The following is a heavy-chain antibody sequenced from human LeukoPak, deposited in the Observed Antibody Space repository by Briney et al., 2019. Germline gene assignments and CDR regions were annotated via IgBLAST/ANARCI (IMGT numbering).Heavy chain of an antibody. V-gene: IGHV3-11*01. CDR1: GFTFSDYY. J-gene: IGHJ4*02. D-gene: IGHD5-18*01. CDR2: ISSSGSTI. CDR3: AKDLIHTYSYGPTDFDY. Sequence: GGSLRLSCAASGFTFSDYYMSWIRQAPGKGLEWVSYISSSGSTIYYADSVKGRFTGSRDNAKNSLWLQMNSLRAEDTAVYYCAKDLIHTYSYGPTDFDYWGQGTLVTVSS.